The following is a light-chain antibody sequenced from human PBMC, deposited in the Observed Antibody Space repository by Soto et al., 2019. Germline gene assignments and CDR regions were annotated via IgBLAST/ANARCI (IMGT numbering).Light chain of an antibody. Sequence: QSVLTQPPSVSGAPGQRVTISCTGSSSNIGAGFDVHWYQQLPGTAPKLLIYVNNNRPSGVPDRFSGSKSGTSASLAITGLQAEDEADYYCQSYDSSLYWVFGGGTQLTVL. CDR2: VNN. V-gene: IGLV1-40*01. CDR3: QSYDSSLYWV. CDR1: SSNIGAGFD. J-gene: IGLJ3*02.